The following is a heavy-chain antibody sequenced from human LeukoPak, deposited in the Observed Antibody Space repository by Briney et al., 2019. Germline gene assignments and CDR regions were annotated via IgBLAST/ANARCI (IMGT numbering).Heavy chain of an antibody. CDR1: GFTFSTYS. D-gene: IGHD5-12*01. Sequence: PGGSLRLSCAASGFTFSTYSINWVRQAPGKGLEWISYISSSSSTIYYADSVKGRFTISRDNAKNSLYLQMSSLRAEDTAVYYCARDDSGGYDFVYYMDVWGKGTTVTVSS. V-gene: IGHV3-48*04. J-gene: IGHJ6*03. CDR3: ARDDSGGYDFVYYMDV. CDR2: ISSSSSTI.